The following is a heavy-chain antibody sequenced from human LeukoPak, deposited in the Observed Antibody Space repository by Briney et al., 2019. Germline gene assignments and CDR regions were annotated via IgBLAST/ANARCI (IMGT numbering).Heavy chain of an antibody. CDR1: GGSISSYY. V-gene: IGHV4-59*01. Sequence: SETLSLTCTVSGGSISSYYWSWIRQPPGKGLEWIGYIFYSGSTNYNPSLKSRVTISLDTSKNQFSLKLSSVTAADTAVYYCARGDRGYNYGPFDCWGQGTLVTVSS. CDR3: ARGDRGYNYGPFDC. D-gene: IGHD5-18*01. J-gene: IGHJ4*02. CDR2: IFYSGST.